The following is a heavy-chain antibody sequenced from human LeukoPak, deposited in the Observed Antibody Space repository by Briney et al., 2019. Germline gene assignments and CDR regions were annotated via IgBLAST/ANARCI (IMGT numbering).Heavy chain of an antibody. CDR1: NDSISCYC. CDR2: MCPSGRT. J-gene: IGHJ5*02. CDR3: ATSYDGKTAPYDL. Sequence: PSETLSLTCTVSNDSISCYCCSWVRQPPGKGLEWIGFMCPSGRTDYNPSLKSRVTMSIDTSKNQLSMELRFLTAADTAVYYCATSYDGKTAPYDLWGHGTLVTVSS. D-gene: IGHD4-23*01. V-gene: IGHV4-4*08.